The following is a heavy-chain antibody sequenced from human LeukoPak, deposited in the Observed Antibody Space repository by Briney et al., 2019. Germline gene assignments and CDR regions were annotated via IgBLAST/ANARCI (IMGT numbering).Heavy chain of an antibody. J-gene: IGHJ4*02. D-gene: IGHD6-13*01. V-gene: IGHV3-48*01. Sequence: GGSLRLSCAASGFTFSSYSMNWVRQAPGKGLEWVSYISSSSSTIYYADSVKGRFTISRDNAKNSLYLQMNSLRAEDTAVYYCAREGLAAAVDYWGQGTLVTVSS. CDR3: AREGLAAAVDY. CDR2: ISSSSSTI. CDR1: GFTFSSYS.